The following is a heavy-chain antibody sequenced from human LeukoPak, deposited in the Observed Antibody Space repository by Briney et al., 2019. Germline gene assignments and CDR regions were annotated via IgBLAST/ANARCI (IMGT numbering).Heavy chain of an antibody. CDR3: ARGSRALYGFWSGYYLGY. CDR2: INHSGST. V-gene: IGHV4-34*01. Sequence: PSETLSLTCAVYGGSFSGYYWSWIRQPPGKGLEWIGEINHSGSTNYNPSLKSRVTISVDTSKNQFSLKLSSVTAADTAVYYRARGSRALYGFWSGYYLGYWGQGTLVTVSS. D-gene: IGHD3-3*01. CDR1: GGSFSGYY. J-gene: IGHJ4*02.